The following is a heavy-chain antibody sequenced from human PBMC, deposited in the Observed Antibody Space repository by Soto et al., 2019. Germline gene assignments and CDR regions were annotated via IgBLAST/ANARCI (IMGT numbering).Heavy chain of an antibody. CDR2: IYWDDDK. J-gene: IGHJ4*02. Sequence: QITLKESGPPLVKPTQTLTLTCTFSGFSLSTSGVGVGWIRQPPGKALEWLGIIYWDDDKYYSPSLKSRLTITKDTSKNLAVLTMTRMDPVDTATDYCALTEKGRWVNFDHWGQGALVTVSS. D-gene: IGHD1-26*01. CDR3: ALTEKGRWVNFDH. CDR1: GFSLSTSGVG. V-gene: IGHV2-5*02.